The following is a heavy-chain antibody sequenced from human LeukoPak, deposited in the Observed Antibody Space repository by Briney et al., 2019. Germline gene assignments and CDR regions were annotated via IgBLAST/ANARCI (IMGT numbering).Heavy chain of an antibody. CDR3: ASDYPLYFYYTDV. CDR1: GFTFSSYG. Sequence: PGGSLRLSCAASGFTFSSYGMHWVRQAPGKGLEWVAVISYDGSNKYYADSVKGRFTISRDNSKNTLYLQINSLRVEDTAVYYCASDYPLYFYYTDVWGKGTTVTVSS. V-gene: IGHV3-30*03. J-gene: IGHJ6*03. CDR2: ISYDGSNK.